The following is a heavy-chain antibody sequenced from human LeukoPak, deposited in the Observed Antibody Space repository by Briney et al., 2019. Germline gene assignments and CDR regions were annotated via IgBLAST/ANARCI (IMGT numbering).Heavy chain of an antibody. CDR2: IYYSGST. J-gene: IGHJ6*03. CDR3: ARDKKVATPYYWYSMDV. V-gene: IGHV4-59*01. CDR1: GGSISSYY. Sequence: SETLSLTCTVSGGSISSYYWSWIRQPPGKGLEWIGCIYYSGSTNYNPSLKSRVTISVDTSKNQFSLKLSSVTAADTAVYYCARDKKVATPYYWYSMDVWGKGTTVTVSS. D-gene: IGHD5-12*01.